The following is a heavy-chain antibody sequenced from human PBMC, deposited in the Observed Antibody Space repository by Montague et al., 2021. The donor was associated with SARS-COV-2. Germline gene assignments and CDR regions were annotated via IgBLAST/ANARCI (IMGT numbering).Heavy chain of an antibody. CDR1: GGSITNNIDY. Sequence: SETLSLPCTVSGGSITNNIDYWAWIRQPPGKGLEWIGSIYYTGNTYYNPSLKSRVTISVVTSKNHFTLKLSSVTAAETAVYYCARLKRYFDSSGSSSAFDFWGQGTKVTVSS. CDR2: IYYTGNT. V-gene: IGHV4-39*02. J-gene: IGHJ3*01. D-gene: IGHD3-22*01. CDR3: ARLKRYFDSSGSSSAFDF.